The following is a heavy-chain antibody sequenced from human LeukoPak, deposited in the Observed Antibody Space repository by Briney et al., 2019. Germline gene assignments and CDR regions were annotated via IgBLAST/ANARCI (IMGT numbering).Heavy chain of an antibody. CDR2: ISWSGGDT. Sequence: GGSLRLSCEASGFSFSTDAMTWVRQAPGKGLQWVSAISWSGGDTYYDDSVKGRFTISRDNSKNMMYLQMNSLRAEDTALYYWARDSSGWSKNYWGQGTLVTVSS. D-gene: IGHD6-19*01. CDR3: ARDSSGWSKNY. CDR1: GFSFSTDA. V-gene: IGHV3-23*01. J-gene: IGHJ4*02.